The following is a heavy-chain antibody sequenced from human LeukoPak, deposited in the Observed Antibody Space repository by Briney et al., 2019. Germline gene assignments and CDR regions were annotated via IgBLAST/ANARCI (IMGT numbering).Heavy chain of an antibody. D-gene: IGHD3-3*01. J-gene: IGHJ3*02. CDR3: AKDTAPGFGVVPDAFDI. CDR2: ISWNSGSI. V-gene: IGHV3-9*03. CDR1: GFTFDDYA. Sequence: QTGGSLRLSCAASGFTFDDYAMHWVRQAPGKGLEWVSGISWNSGSIGYADSVKGRFTISRDNAKNSLYLQMNSLRAEDMALYYCAKDTAPGFGVVPDAFDIWGQGTMVTVSS.